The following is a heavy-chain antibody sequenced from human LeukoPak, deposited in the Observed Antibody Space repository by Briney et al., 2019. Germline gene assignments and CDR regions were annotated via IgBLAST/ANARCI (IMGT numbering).Heavy chain of an antibody. CDR1: GGSISSYY. Sequence: SETLSLTCTVSGGSISSYYWSWIRQPPGKGLEWIGSIYYSGSTYYNPSLKSRVTISVDTSKNQFSLKLSSVTAADTAVYYCARQRSGAAAAYNFDYWGQGTLVTVSS. J-gene: IGHJ4*02. V-gene: IGHV4-59*05. CDR3: ARQRSGAAAAYNFDY. D-gene: IGHD6-13*01. CDR2: IYYSGST.